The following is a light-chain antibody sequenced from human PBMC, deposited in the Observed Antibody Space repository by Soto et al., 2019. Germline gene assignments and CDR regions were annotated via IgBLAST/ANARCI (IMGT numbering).Light chain of an antibody. Sequence: DIQMTQSPSSVSASVGDRVTITCRASQGISSWLAWYQQKPGTAPKLLIYAASTLQSGVPSRFSGSGPGTDFTLTISSLQPEVFETYYCQKYNWAPLTFGGGTKVDIK. CDR1: QGISSW. V-gene: IGKV1-12*01. J-gene: IGKJ4*01. CDR2: AAS. CDR3: QKYNWAPLT.